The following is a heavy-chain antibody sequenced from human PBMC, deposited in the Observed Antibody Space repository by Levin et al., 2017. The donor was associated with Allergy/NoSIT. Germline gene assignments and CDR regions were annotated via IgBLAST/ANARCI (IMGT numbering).Heavy chain of an antibody. Sequence: GESLKISCTGSGFTFGDYAMSWVRPAPGKGLEWVGLIRNKAHGGTTEYAASVKGRLTISRDDSKSIAYLRMNSLKTEDPAVYFCARGGPPNYDYNWGSYRDGYFDYWGQGTLVTVSS. D-gene: IGHD3-16*02. J-gene: IGHJ4*02. V-gene: IGHV3-49*04. CDR2: IRNKAHGGTT. CDR3: ARGGPPNYDYNWGSYRDGYFDY. CDR1: GFTFGDYA.